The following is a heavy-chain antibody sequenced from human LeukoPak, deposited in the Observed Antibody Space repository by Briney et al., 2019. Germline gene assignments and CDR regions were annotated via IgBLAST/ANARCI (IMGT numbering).Heavy chain of an antibody. CDR2: VYYSGST. CDR1: GGSISSYY. V-gene: IGHV4-59*08. D-gene: IGHD1-26*01. Sequence: PSETLSLTCTVSGGSISSYYWSWIRQPPGKGLEWIGYVYYSGSTNYNPSLKSRVTISVDTSKNHFSLKLSSVTAADTAVYYCARSSGSYYYYYGTDVWGQGTTVTVSS. J-gene: IGHJ6*02. CDR3: ARSSGSYYYYYGTDV.